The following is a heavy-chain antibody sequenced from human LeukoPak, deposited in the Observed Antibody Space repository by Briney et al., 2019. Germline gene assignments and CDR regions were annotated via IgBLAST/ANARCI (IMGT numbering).Heavy chain of an antibody. V-gene: IGHV1-46*01. D-gene: IGHD6-6*01. Sequence: ASVKVSCKASGYTFTSYYMHWVRQAPGQGLEWMGIINPSGGSTSYAQKFQGRVTMTRDTSTSTVYMELSSLRSEDTAVYYCARDRAEYSSSSHHPHYWGQGTLVTASS. CDR1: GYTFTSYY. CDR2: INPSGGST. CDR3: ARDRAEYSSSSHHPHY. J-gene: IGHJ4*02.